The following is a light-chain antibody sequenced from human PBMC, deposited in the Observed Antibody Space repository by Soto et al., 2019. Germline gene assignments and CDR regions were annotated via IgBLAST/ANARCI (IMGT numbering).Light chain of an antibody. J-gene: IGKJ1*01. CDR1: QTISRNY. V-gene: IGKV3-20*01. CDR3: QQYVTSSPRT. Sequence: ELVLTQSPGTLPLSPGERATVSCRASQTISRNYLVWYQKKPGQAPRLLIYGASTRATGIPDRFTGSGSGTDFTLTITRLEPEDFAVYYCQQYVTSSPRTFGQGTKV. CDR2: GAS.